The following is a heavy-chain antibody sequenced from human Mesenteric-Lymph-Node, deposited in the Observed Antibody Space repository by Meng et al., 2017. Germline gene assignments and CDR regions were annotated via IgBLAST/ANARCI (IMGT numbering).Heavy chain of an antibody. V-gene: IGHV4-31*03. J-gene: IGHJ4*02. CDR1: GGFISSCGYY. Sequence: HASVPGQVHPSQSLSLPGTVSGGFISSCGYYWSWIRQHPGKGLEWIGYIYYSGSTYYNPSLKSRVTISVDTSKNQFSLKLSSVTAADTAVYYCARGPSRWLQFSFDYWGQGTLVTVSS. CDR2: IYYSGST. CDR3: ARGPSRWLQFSFDY. D-gene: IGHD5-24*01.